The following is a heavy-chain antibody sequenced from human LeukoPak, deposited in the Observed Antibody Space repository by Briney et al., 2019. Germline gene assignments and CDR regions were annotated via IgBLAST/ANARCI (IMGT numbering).Heavy chain of an antibody. CDR2: IWYDGSNK. CDR1: GFTFSSYG. Sequence: GRSLRLSCAASGFTFSSYGMHWVRQAPGKGLEWVAVIWYDGSNKYYADSVKGRFTISRDNSKNTLYLQMNSLRAEDTAVYYCVRDLPYGDYAFDYWGQGTLVTVSS. CDR3: VRDLPYGDYAFDY. V-gene: IGHV3-33*01. D-gene: IGHD4-17*01. J-gene: IGHJ4*02.